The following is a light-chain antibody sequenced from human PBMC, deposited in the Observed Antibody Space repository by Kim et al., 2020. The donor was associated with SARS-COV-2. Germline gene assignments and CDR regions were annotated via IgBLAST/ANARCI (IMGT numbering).Light chain of an antibody. J-gene: IGLJ2*01. V-gene: IGLV3-21*01. CDR2: YES. CDR3: QVYDNSDDLTV. Sequence: PGKTARITWRGETLRSEGVDWYQQKAGQAPVVVISYESGRPSGIAERFSGSTSGNTVTLTIRRVEAEDEGEYHCQVYDNSDDLTVFGGGTQLTVL. CDR1: TLRSEG.